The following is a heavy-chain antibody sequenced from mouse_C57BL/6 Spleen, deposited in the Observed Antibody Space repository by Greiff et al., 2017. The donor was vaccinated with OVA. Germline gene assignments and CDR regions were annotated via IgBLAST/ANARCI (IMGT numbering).Heavy chain of an antibody. V-gene: IGHV1-82*01. D-gene: IGHD2-4*01. J-gene: IGHJ2*01. CDR2: IYPGDGDT. CDR1: GYAFSSSW. Sequence: QVQLKESGPELVKPGASVKLSCKASGYAFSSSWMNWVQQRPGKGLEWIGRIYPGDGDTNYNGKFKGKATLTADKSSSTAYMQLSSLTSEDSAVYFCANDYDERDFDYWGQGTTLTVSS. CDR3: ANDYDERDFDY.